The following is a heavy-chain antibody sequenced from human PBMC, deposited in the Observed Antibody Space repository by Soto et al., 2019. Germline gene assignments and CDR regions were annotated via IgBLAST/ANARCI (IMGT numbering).Heavy chain of an antibody. CDR3: ARGPSYCGGDCYWAHSSYGMDV. CDR2: IYPGDSDT. Sequence: GESQKISCKGSGYSFTSYWIGWVRQMPGKGLEWMGIIYPGDSDTRYSPSFQGQVTISADKSISTAYLQWSSLKASDTAMYYCARGPSYCGGDCYWAHSSYGMDVWGQGTTVTVSS. V-gene: IGHV5-51*01. D-gene: IGHD2-21*02. CDR1: GYSFTSYW. J-gene: IGHJ6*02.